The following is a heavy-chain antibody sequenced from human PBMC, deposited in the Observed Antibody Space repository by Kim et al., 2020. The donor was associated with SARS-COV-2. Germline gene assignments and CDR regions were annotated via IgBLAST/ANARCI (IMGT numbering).Heavy chain of an antibody. V-gene: IGHV3-23*01. Sequence: GGSLRLSCAASGFTFSTYDMSWVRQAPDKGLEWVSNINGRDGKTIYADSVKGRFIISRDNSRNTLYLQLNSLRAEDTALYYCARESGRRADYWGQGTLVTVSS. CDR2: INGRDGKT. CDR1: GFTFSTYD. J-gene: IGHJ4*02. CDR3: ARESGRRADY.